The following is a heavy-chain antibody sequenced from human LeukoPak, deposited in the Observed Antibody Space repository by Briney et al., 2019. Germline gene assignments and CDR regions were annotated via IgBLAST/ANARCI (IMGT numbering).Heavy chain of an antibody. V-gene: IGHV3-23*01. CDR1: GFTFSSYT. Sequence: GGSLRLSCAASGFTFSSYTMSWVRQAPGKGKEWVSLISGSGGTTYYADSVKGRFTISRDNSKNTLYLQMDSLRAEDTAVYYCAKDSAAVGGPTTDWGQGTLVTVSS. J-gene: IGHJ4*02. CDR3: AKDSAAVGGPTTD. D-gene: IGHD6-13*01. CDR2: ISGSGGTT.